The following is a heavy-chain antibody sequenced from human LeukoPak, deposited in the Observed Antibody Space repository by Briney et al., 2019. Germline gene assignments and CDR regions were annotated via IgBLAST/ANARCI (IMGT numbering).Heavy chain of an antibody. CDR1: GFTVSSNY. D-gene: IGHD3-3*01. Sequence: GGSLRLSCAASGFTVSSNYMSWVRQAPGKGLEWVSVIYSGGSTYYADSVKDRFTISRDNSKNTLYLQMNSLRAEDTAVYYGVKDRFLEAYGMEVWGHGTTVTVSS. V-gene: IGHV3-66*01. J-gene: IGHJ6*02. CDR2: IYSGGST. CDR3: VKDRFLEAYGMEV.